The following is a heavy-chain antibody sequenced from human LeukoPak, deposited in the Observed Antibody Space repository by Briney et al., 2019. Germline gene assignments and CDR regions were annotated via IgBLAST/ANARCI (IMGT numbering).Heavy chain of an antibody. Sequence: SETLSLTCTVSGGSISSYYWSWIRQPPGKGLEWIGYIYYSGSTNYNLSLKSRVTISVDTSKNQFSLKLSSVTAADTAVYYCARLRLRYFDWLPFDYYMDVWGKGTTVTVSS. D-gene: IGHD3-9*01. CDR3: ARLRLRYFDWLPFDYYMDV. V-gene: IGHV4-59*08. CDR1: GGSISSYY. J-gene: IGHJ6*03. CDR2: IYYSGST.